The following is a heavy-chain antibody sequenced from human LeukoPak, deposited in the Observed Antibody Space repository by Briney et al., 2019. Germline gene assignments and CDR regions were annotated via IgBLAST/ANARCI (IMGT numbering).Heavy chain of an antibody. J-gene: IGHJ4*02. CDR1: GFTFSSYG. Sequence: PGRSLRLSCAASGFTFSSYGMHWVRQAPGKGLEWVAVIWYDGSNKYYADSVKSRFTISRDNSKNTLYLQMNSLRAEDTAVYYCARKGGPRPYYFDYWGQGTLVTVSS. D-gene: IGHD2-15*01. V-gene: IGHV3-33*01. CDR3: ARKGGPRPYYFDY. CDR2: IWYDGSNK.